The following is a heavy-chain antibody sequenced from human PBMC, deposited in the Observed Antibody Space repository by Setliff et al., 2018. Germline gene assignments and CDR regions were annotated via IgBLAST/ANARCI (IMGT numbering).Heavy chain of an antibody. V-gene: IGHV4-38-2*01. CDR3: ATPGRDDLDSPFEPFDI. D-gene: IGHD3-3*01. CDR2: IYHRGRK. Sequence: SETLSLTCAVSGASINSGHYWGWIRQPPGKGLEWIATIYHRGRKYYNPSLQSRVSVSPDTSKNHFSLRLTSMTAADTAVYYCATPGRDDLDSPFEPFDIWGQGTMVTVSS. CDR1: GASINSGHY. J-gene: IGHJ3*02.